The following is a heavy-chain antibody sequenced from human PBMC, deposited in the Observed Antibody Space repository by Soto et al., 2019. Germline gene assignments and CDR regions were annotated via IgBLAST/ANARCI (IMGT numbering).Heavy chain of an antibody. D-gene: IGHD3-22*01. CDR1: GFTFSSYA. V-gene: IGHV3-23*01. CDR2: ISGSRGST. Sequence: GGSLRLSCAASGFTFSSYAMSWVRQAPGKGLEWVSAISGSRGSTYYADSVKGRFTISRDNSKNTLYLQMNSLRAEDTAVYYCAKDHQVYDSSGYLDYWGYGSLVTSPQ. J-gene: IGHJ4*01. CDR3: AKDHQVYDSSGYLDY.